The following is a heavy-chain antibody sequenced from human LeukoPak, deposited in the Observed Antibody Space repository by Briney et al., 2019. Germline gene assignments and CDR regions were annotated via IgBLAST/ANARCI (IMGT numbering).Heavy chain of an antibody. V-gene: IGHV4-39*07. CDR3: ARGQSHYRAVAGIFDY. CDR2: INHSGST. CDR1: GGSISSSSYY. J-gene: IGHJ4*02. Sequence: SETLSLTCTVSGGSISSSSYYWGWIRQPPGKGLEWIGEINHSGSTNYNPSLKSRVTISVDTSKNQFSLKLSSVTAADTAVYYCARGQSHYRAVAGIFDYWGQGTLVTVSS. D-gene: IGHD6-19*01.